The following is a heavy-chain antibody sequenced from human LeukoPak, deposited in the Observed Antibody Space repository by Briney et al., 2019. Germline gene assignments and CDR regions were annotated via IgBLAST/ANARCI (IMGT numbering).Heavy chain of an antibody. V-gene: IGHV4-59*01. CDR1: RASISNYY. CDR2: IFYRGST. D-gene: IGHD5-24*01. Sequence: PSDTLSLTCTVTRASISNYYWTWIGQPPGTGLDGSGYIFYRGSTNYNPSLKSGVTISPDPSKNQFSLTPTSVTAADTALYYCARGDGYNSEFYFDYWGQGTLVTVSS. J-gene: IGHJ4*02. CDR3: ARGDGYNSEFYFDY.